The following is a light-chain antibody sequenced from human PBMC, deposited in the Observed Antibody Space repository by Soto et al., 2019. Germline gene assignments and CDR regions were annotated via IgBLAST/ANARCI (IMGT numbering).Light chain of an antibody. V-gene: IGLV1-40*01. J-gene: IGLJ2*01. Sequence: QSVLTQPPLVSGAPGQRVTISCTGSSSNIGAGYDVHWYQQLPGRSPKLLIYANSNRPSGVPDRFSGSKSGTSASLAITGLQAEDEADYYCQSYDSSPSGSRVFGGGTKLTVL. CDR3: QSYDSSPSGSRV. CDR1: SSNIGAGYD. CDR2: ANS.